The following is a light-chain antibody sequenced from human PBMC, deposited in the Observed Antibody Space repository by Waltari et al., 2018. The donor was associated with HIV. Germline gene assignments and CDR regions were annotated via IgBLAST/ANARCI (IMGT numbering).Light chain of an antibody. CDR1: RAITTA. CDR3: PQANSFPHT. V-gene: IGKV1-12*01. Sequence: IQMDQSPSNASATVGDTVTITCRAGRAITTALACYQCNPGNAPNLLIYDAIKWETGVPSRFGGSGSGTEFTLTIASLQPEDFATYYCPQANSFPHTFGGGTRVGMK. J-gene: IGKJ4*01. CDR2: DAI.